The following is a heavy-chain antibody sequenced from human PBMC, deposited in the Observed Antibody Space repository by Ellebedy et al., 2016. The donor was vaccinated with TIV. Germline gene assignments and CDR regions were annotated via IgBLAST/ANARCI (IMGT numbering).Heavy chain of an antibody. CDR2: IYLTGST. CDR1: GGSISSTNYY. CDR3: ARAIIAPRPYYFDS. J-gene: IGHJ4*02. D-gene: IGHD6-6*01. V-gene: IGHV4-39*07. Sequence: SETLSLXXTVSGGSISSTNYYWAWIRQPPGKGLEWIGEIYLTGSTNYNPSLKSRVTMSIDKSKTQFSLKLTSVTAADTAVYYCARAIIAPRPYYFDSWGQGALVTVSS.